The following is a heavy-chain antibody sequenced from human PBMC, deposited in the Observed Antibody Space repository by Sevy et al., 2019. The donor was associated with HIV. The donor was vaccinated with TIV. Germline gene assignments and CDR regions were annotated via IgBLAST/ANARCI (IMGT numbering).Heavy chain of an antibody. D-gene: IGHD3-22*01. J-gene: IGHJ4*02. CDR2: FDPEYGET. V-gene: IGHV1-24*01. CDR3: ATTKDYYDSSGSPFDY. Sequence: ASVKVSCKVSGYTLTQLSVHWERQAPGKGLEWMGSFDPEYGETIYAQNFQGRVTMTEDTSTDTAYMDLSSLRSEDTAVYYCATTKDYYDSSGSPFDYWGQGTLVTVSS. CDR1: GYTLTQLS.